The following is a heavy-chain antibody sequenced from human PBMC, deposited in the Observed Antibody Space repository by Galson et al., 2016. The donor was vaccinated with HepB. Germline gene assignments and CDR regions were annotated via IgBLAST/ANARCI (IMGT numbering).Heavy chain of an antibody. CDR3: ARIYYEILTGLTPWYYFDS. D-gene: IGHD3-9*01. Sequence: SLRLSCAASGFTFSSYWMHWVRQAPGEGLVWVSHISGDGSSTHYGDSVKGRFTVSRDNSKNTLYLQMNSLRAEDTAVYYCARIYYEILTGLTPWYYFDSWGQGTLVTVSS. V-gene: IGHV3-74*01. CDR1: GFTFSSYW. CDR2: ISGDGSST. J-gene: IGHJ4*02.